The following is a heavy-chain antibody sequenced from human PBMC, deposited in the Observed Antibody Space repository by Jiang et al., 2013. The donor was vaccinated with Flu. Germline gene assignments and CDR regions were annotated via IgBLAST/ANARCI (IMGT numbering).Heavy chain of an antibody. Sequence: SGAEVKKPGASVKVSCKVSGYTLSELPMHWVRQAPGKGLEWMGGFHPEDGETIYAQKFQGRVTMTDDTSTDTAYMEMSGLRSEDTAMYFCATASLVTFGGVIVPFEYWGQGTLVTVSS. CDR2: FHPEDGET. D-gene: IGHD3-16*02. CDR3: ATASLVTFGGVIVPFEY. CDR1: GYTLSELP. J-gene: IGHJ4*02. V-gene: IGHV1-24*01.